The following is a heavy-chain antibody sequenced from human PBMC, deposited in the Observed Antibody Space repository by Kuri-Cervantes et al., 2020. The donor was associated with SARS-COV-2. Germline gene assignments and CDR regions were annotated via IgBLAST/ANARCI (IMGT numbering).Heavy chain of an antibody. CDR1: GGSFSGYY. Sequence: GSLRLSCAVYGGSFSGYYWSWIRQPPGKRLEWIGEINHSGGTNYNPSLKSRVTISVDTSKNQFSLKLSSVTAADTAVYYCARATYYYDSSGYYSDYWGQGTLVTVSS. J-gene: IGHJ4*02. CDR3: ARATYYYDSSGYYSDY. CDR2: INHSGGT. D-gene: IGHD3-22*01. V-gene: IGHV4-34*01.